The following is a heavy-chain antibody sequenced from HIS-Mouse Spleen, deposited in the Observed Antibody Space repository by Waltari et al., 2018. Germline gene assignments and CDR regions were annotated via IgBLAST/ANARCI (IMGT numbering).Heavy chain of an antibody. CDR2: IYYSGST. CDR1: GGSISSSSYY. V-gene: IGHV4-39*07. J-gene: IGHJ2*01. D-gene: IGHD6-13*01. Sequence: QLQLQESGPGLVKPSETLSLTCTVSGGSISSSSYYWGWIRQPPGKGLEWIGSIYYSGSTDYNQSRKSRVTISVDTAKNQFSRKLSSVTAADTAVYYCAREIPYSSSWYDWYFDLWGRGTLVTVSS. CDR3: AREIPYSSSWYDWYFDL.